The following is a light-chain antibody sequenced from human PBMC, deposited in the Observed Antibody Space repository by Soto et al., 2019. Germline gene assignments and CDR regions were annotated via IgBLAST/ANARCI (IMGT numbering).Light chain of an antibody. V-gene: IGKV3-20*01. CDR1: QSVSSIY. CDR2: GAS. CDR3: QQYGSSALT. J-gene: IGKJ4*01. Sequence: EIVFTQSPGTLSLSPGERATLSCRASQSVSSIYLAWYQQKPGQAPRLLIYGASSRPTGIPDRFSGSGSGTDFTLTISRLEPEDFAVYYCQQYGSSALTFGGGTKVDSK.